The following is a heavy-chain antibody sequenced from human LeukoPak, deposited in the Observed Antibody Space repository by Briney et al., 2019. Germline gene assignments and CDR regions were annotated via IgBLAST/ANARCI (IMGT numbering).Heavy chain of an antibody. CDR2: IYWNDDK. V-gene: IGHV2-5*01. CDR3: AQRSGSYFNCWSDP. CDR1: GFSLSTSGVG. J-gene: IGHJ5*02. Sequence: SGPTLVKPTQTLTLTCTFSGFSLSTSGVGVGWIRQPPGKALEWLALIYWNDDKRYSPSLESRLTITKDASKNQVVLTMTNVDPADTATYYCAQRSGSYFNCWSDPWGQGTLVTVSS. D-gene: IGHD1-26*01.